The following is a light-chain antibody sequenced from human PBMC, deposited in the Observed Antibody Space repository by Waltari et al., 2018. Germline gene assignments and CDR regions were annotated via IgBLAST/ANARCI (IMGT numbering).Light chain of an antibody. CDR3: ISYTSTTTYVV. V-gene: IGLV2-14*03. Sequence: QSALTQPASVSASPGQSITISCTGTSSDVGGYDYVSWYQQHPGKAPQLMIYDVNKRPLGVSHRFSASKSGNTASLTIFGLQAEDEADYYCISYTSTTTYVVVGGGTKLTVL. CDR1: SSDVGGYDY. CDR2: DVN. J-gene: IGLJ2*01.